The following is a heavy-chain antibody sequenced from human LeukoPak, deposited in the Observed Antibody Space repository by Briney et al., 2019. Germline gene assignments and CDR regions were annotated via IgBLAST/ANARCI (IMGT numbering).Heavy chain of an antibody. CDR3: VKSGYSSTWVLVY. J-gene: IGHJ4*02. D-gene: IGHD2-2*01. CDR1: GFTFSTYA. V-gene: IGHV3-23*01. CDR2: ISGSGGST. Sequence: GGSLRLSCAASGFTFSTYAMNWVRQAPGKGLEWVSAISGSGGSTFYADSVKGRFTISRDNSKNTLYLQMNSLRAEDTAIYYCVKSGYSSTWVLVYWGQGALVTVSS.